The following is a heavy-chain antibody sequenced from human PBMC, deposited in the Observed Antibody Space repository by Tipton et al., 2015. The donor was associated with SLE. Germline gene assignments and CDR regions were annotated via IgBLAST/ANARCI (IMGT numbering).Heavy chain of an antibody. Sequence: SLRLSCAASGFPFSKFPMNWVRQTPGQGLEWISYVSSTSGTIYYADSVKGRFTISRDNVQNSLFLHMNSLRVEDTAVYYCAAQRLVRGDALHIWGLGTLVTVSS. CDR1: GFPFSKFP. CDR2: VSSTSGTI. D-gene: IGHD6-13*01. J-gene: IGHJ3*02. V-gene: IGHV3-48*01. CDR3: AAQRLVRGDALHI.